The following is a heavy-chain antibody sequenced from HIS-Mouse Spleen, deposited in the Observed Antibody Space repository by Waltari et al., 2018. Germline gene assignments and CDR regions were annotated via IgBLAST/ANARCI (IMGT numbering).Heavy chain of an antibody. Sequence: QLQLQESGPGLVKPSETLSLTCTVSGGSISSSSYYWGWIRQPPGKGLEGIGGIDYSGTTYSNPSLTGRVTISVDTSKNQFSLKLSSVTAADTAVYYCAREIPYSSSWYDWYFDLWGRGTLVTVSS. V-gene: IGHV4-39*07. J-gene: IGHJ2*01. CDR2: IDYSGTT. D-gene: IGHD6-13*01. CDR3: AREIPYSSSWYDWYFDL. CDR1: GGSISSSSYY.